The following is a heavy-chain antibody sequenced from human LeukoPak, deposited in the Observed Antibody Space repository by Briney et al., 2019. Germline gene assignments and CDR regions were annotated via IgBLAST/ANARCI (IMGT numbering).Heavy chain of an antibody. V-gene: IGHV3-23*01. J-gene: IGHJ6*03. CDR1: KFTFSTSA. CDR2: ISGSGAKA. D-gene: IGHD3-10*01. Sequence: GGSLRLSCAAPKFTFSTSALSWVRQAPGRGLEWVSGISGSGAKAYYSDSVKGRFTISRDNSKSILYLQMNSLRVEGTALYYCAKDPMWLGEGDYKYYMDVWGKGTTDTVSS. CDR3: AKDPMWLGEGDYKYYMDV.